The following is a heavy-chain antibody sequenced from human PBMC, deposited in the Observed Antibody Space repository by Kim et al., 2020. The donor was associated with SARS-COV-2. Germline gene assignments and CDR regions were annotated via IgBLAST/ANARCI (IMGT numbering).Heavy chain of an antibody. Sequence: DSVGGRFTISRDNAKNSLYLQLNSVSADGTAVYYCGRIVGSWGTPNWFDPWGQGSLVTVSS. CDR3: GRIVGSWGTPNWFDP. V-gene: IGHV3-7*03. J-gene: IGHJ5*02. D-gene: IGHD1-7*01.